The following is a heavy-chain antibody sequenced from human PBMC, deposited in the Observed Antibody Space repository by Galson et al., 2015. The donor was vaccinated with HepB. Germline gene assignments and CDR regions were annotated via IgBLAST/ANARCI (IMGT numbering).Heavy chain of an antibody. D-gene: IGHD1-26*01. V-gene: IGHV1-18*01. CDR3: ASTNPVGATHDAFDI. CDR2: ISAYNGNT. J-gene: IGHJ3*02. Sequence: SVKVSCKASGYTFTSYGISWVRQAPGQGLEWMGWISAYNGNTNYAQKLQGRVTMTTDTSASTAYMELRSLRSDDTAVYYCASTNPVGATHDAFDIWGQGTMVTVSS. CDR1: GYTFTSYG.